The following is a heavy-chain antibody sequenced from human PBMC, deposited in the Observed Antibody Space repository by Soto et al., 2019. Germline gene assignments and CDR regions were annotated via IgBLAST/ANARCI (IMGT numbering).Heavy chain of an antibody. CDR1: GFPFSSYA. J-gene: IGHJ4*02. V-gene: IGHV3-23*01. CDR2: ISGSGGST. D-gene: IGHD3-3*01. Sequence: GGSLRLSCAASGFPFSSYAMSWVRQAPGKGLEWVSAISGSGGSTYYADSVKGRFTISRDNSKNTLYLQMNSLRAEDTAVYYCAKGGYYDFWSGYYRFDYWGQGTLVTVSS. CDR3: AKGGYYDFWSGYYRFDY.